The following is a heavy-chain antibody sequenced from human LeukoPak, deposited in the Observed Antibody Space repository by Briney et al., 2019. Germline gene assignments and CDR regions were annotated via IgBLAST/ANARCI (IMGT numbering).Heavy chain of an antibody. CDR2: INPRNGGT. CDR1: GYAFTGYY. J-gene: IGHJ6*03. Sequence: ASVKVSCKASGYAFTGYYMHWVRQAPGQGLEWMGWINPRNGGTNFAQKFQGRVTMTRDTSISTAYMELSRLRSDDTAVYYCARSKRDDYDSSGGYYYYYYMDVWGKGTTVTVSS. D-gene: IGHD3-22*01. CDR3: ARSKRDDYDSSGGYYYYYYMDV. V-gene: IGHV1-2*02.